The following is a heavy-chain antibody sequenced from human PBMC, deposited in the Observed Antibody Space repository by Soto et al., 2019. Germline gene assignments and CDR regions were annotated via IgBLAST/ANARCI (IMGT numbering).Heavy chain of an antibody. Sequence: PGESLKISCKGSGYSFTSYWIAWVRQIPGKGLECMGIIYPGDSDTCYSPSFQGQVTISVDKSINTAYLQWSSLRASDTAIYYCARRGKLSTMTNYLDSWGQGALVTVSS. D-gene: IGHD1-1*01. J-gene: IGHJ4*02. V-gene: IGHV5-51*01. CDR2: IYPGDSDT. CDR3: ARRGKLSTMTNYLDS. CDR1: GYSFTSYW.